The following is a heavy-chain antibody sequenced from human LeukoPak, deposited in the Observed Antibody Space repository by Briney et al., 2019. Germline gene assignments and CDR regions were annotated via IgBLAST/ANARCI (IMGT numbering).Heavy chain of an antibody. CDR2: IHHSGST. Sequence: SETLSLTCTVSGGSISSSYWSWIRQPPGKGLEWIGYIHHSGSTSYNPSLKNRVTISVDMSKNQFSLRLSSVTAADTAVYYCARVVSDSSGWYSRPGYVDYWGQGILVTVSS. CDR3: ARVVSDSSGWYSRPGYVDY. J-gene: IGHJ4*02. V-gene: IGHV4-59*08. D-gene: IGHD6-19*01. CDR1: GGSISSSY.